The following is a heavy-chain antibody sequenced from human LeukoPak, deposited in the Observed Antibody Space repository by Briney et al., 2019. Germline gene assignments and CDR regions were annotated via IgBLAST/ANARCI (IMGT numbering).Heavy chain of an antibody. CDR2: IKQDGSEK. D-gene: IGHD6-6*01. CDR3: ARSGIAARRGADY. Sequence: PGVSLRLSCAASGFTFSSYWMSWVRQAPGKGLEWVANIKQDGSEKYYVDSVKGRFTISRDNAKNSLYLQMNSLRAEDTAVYYCARSGIAARRGADYWGQGTLVTVSS. V-gene: IGHV3-7*01. CDR1: GFTFSSYW. J-gene: IGHJ4*02.